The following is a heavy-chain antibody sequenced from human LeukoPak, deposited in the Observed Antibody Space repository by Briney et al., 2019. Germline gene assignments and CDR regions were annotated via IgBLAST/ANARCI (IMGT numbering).Heavy chain of an antibody. J-gene: IGHJ4*02. V-gene: IGHV4-34*01. CDR2: INHSGST. CDR3: ARGGGDYGDYGYFDY. Sequence: SETLSLTCAVYGGSFSGYYWSWIRQPPGKGLEWIGEINHSGSTNYNPSLKSRVTISVDTSKNQFSLKLSSVTAADTAVYYCARGGGDYGDYGYFDYWGQGTLVTVSS. CDR1: GGSFSGYY. D-gene: IGHD4-17*01.